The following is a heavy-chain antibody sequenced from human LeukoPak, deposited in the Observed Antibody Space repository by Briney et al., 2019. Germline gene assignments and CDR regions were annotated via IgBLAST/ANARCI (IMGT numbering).Heavy chain of an antibody. J-gene: IGHJ6*03. CDR2: INHSGST. CDR1: GGSFSGYY. V-gene: IGHV4-34*01. CDR3: ARASSSYYYYYMDV. Sequence: PSETLSLTCAVYGGSFSGYYWSWIRQPPGKGLEWIGEINHSGSTNNNPSLKSRVTISVDTSKNQFSLKLSSVTAADTAVYYCARASSSYYYYYMDVWGKGTTVTVSS.